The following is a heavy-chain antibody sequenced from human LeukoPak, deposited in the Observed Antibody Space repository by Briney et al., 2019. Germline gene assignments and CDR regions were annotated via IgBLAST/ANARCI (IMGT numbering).Heavy chain of an antibody. V-gene: IGHV4-38-2*02. CDR1: GYSISSGYY. Sequence: SETLSLTCAVSGYSISSGYYWGWIRQPPGKGLEWIGSIYHSGSTYYNPSLKSRVTISVDTSKNQFSLKLSPVTAADTAVYYCARDVAALVEVVPAVIGGWFDPWGQGTLVTVSS. CDR3: ARDVAALVEVVPAVIGGWFDP. J-gene: IGHJ5*02. CDR2: IYHSGST. D-gene: IGHD2-2*01.